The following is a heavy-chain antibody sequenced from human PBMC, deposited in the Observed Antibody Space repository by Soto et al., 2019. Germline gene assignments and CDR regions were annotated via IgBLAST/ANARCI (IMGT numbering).Heavy chain of an antibody. V-gene: IGHV1-18*01. J-gene: IGHJ6*03. D-gene: IGHD3-10*01. Sequence: QVQLVQSGAEVKKPGASVKVSCKASGYTFTSYGISWVRQAPGQGLEWMGWISAYNGNTNYAQKLQGRVTMTTDTSTSTAYMELRSLRSDDTAVYYCVRDGVIGWFGELTAWDYYYYMDVWGKGTTVTVSS. CDR1: GYTFTSYG. CDR2: ISAYNGNT. CDR3: VRDGVIGWFGELTAWDYYYYMDV.